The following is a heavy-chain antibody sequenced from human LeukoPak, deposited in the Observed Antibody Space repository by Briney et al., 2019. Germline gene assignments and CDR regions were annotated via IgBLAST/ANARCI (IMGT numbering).Heavy chain of an antibody. D-gene: IGHD2-8*02. J-gene: IGHJ6*03. CDR2: ISWDGGST. V-gene: IGHV3-43D*03. Sequence: PGGSLRLSCEASGFTFSNYSMNWVRQAPGKGLEWVSLISWDGGSTYYADSVKGRFTISRDNSKNSLYLQMNSLRAEDTALYYCAKSGVGTGAFGYYYYYMDVWGKGTTVTVSS. CDR1: GFTFSNYS. CDR3: AKSGVGTGAFGYYYYYMDV.